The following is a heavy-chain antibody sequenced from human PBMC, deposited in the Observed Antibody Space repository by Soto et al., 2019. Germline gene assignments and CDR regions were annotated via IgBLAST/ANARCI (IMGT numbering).Heavy chain of an antibody. CDR3: ARDRGIAVAAIYYYYGMDV. CDR1: GFTFSSYS. D-gene: IGHD6-19*01. Sequence: GGSLRLSCAASGFTFSSYSMNWVRQAPGKGLEWVSSISSSSSYIYYADSVKGRFTISRDNAKNSLYLQMNSLRAEDTAVYYCARDRGIAVAAIYYYYGMDVWGQGTTVTVSS. V-gene: IGHV3-21*01. J-gene: IGHJ6*02. CDR2: ISSSSSYI.